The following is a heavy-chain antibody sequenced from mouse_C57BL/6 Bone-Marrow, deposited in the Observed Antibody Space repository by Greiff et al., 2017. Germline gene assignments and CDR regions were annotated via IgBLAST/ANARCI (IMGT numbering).Heavy chain of an antibody. CDR2: IYPGSGST. V-gene: IGHV1-55*01. CDR3: AREGFYDYDAMDY. Sequence: QVQLQQPGAELVKPGASVKMSCKASGYTFTSYWITWVKQRPGQGLEWIGDIYPGSGSTNYNEKFKSKATLTVDKSSSTAYMQLSSLTSEDSAVYYCAREGFYDYDAMDYWGQGTSVTVSS. J-gene: IGHJ4*01. D-gene: IGHD2-3*01. CDR1: GYTFTSYW.